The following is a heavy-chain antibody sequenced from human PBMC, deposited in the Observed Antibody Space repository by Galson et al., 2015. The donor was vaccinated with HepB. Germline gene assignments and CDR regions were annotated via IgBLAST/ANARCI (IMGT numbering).Heavy chain of an antibody. V-gene: IGHV3-48*01. J-gene: IGHJ4*02. D-gene: IGHD3-16*01. Sequence: SLRLSCAASGFTFSSYSMNWVRQAPGKGLEWVSYISSSSSTIYYADSVKGRFTISRDNAKNSLYLQMNSLRAEDTAVYYCARDKYVDYWGQGTLVTVSS. CDR2: ISSSSSTI. CDR1: GFTFSSYS. CDR3: ARDKYVDY.